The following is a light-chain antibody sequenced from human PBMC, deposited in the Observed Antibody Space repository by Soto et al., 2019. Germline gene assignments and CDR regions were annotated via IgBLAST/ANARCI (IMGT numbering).Light chain of an antibody. CDR3: QQYDNLPPLT. CDR1: QDISNY. CDR2: DAS. Sequence: DIQMTQSLSSLSASVGDRVTITCQASQDISNYLNWYQQKPGKAPKLLIYDASNLETGVPSRFSGSGSGTDFTFTISSLQPEDIATNYCQQYDNLPPLTFGGGTKVEIK. J-gene: IGKJ4*01. V-gene: IGKV1-33*01.